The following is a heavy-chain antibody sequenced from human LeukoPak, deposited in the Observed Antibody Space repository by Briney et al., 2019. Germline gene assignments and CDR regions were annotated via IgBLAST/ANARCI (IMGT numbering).Heavy chain of an antibody. D-gene: IGHD2-2*01. CDR3: ASTAYCSSTSCPGVDY. J-gene: IGHJ4*02. Sequence: PGRSLRLSCAASGFTFDDYAMHWVRQAPGKGLEWVAVISYDGSNKYYADSVKGRFTISRDNSKNTLYLQMNSLRAEDTAVYYCASTAYCSSTSCPGVDYWGQGTLVTVSS. V-gene: IGHV3-30*03. CDR2: ISYDGSNK. CDR1: GFTFDDYA.